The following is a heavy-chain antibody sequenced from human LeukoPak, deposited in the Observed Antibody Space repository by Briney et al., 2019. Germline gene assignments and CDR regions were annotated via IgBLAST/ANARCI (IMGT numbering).Heavy chain of an antibody. CDR3: TRAVAAATFDY. CDR1: GDNFTTSA. D-gene: IGHD1-26*01. J-gene: IGHJ4*02. V-gene: IGHV1-69*06. CDR2: LTPIFGTP. Sequence: GASVKVSCKLSGDNFTTSAVTWLRQAPGQGLEWMGRLTPIFGTPAYAQRFQGRVTITADKSTTTAYMELSGLNSDDTAVYYCTRAVAAATFDYWGQGALVIVSP.